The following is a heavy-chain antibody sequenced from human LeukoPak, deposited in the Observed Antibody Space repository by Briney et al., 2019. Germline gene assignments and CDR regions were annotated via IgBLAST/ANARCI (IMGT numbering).Heavy chain of an antibody. J-gene: IGHJ5*02. V-gene: IGHV3-23*01. Sequence: PGGSLRLSCAASGFTFRSYAMTWVRQAPEKGLEWVAPISGTGGDTYYADSVKGRFTISRDNSKYTLYLQVNSLRAEDTAVYYCAKNQVSGSYPPNWFDPWGQGTLVTVSS. CDR3: AKNQVSGSYPPNWFDP. CDR2: ISGTGGDT. CDR1: GFTFRSYA. D-gene: IGHD3-16*02.